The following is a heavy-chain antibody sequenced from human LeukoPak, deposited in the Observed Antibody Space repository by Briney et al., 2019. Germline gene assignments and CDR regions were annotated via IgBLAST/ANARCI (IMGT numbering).Heavy chain of an antibody. J-gene: IGHJ3*01. V-gene: IGHV4-30-4*08. CDR2: IHYDGRA. CDR3: AREVITPGDSDGFDL. CDR1: GGSISSANHF. Sequence: SETLSLTCTVSGGSISSANHFWSWVRQSPGEGLEWIGYIHYDGRAHYNPSLKSRVSMSLDLSKNQFSLSLSSVTAADTAIYYCAREVITPGDSDGFDLWGQGTMVSVSS. D-gene: IGHD2-2*01.